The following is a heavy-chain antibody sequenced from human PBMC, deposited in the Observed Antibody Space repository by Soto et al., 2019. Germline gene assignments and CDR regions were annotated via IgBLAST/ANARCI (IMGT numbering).Heavy chain of an antibody. CDR3: AYGDYDRNYYYYYNMDV. CDR1: GGTFSKYA. V-gene: IGHV1-69*12. CDR2: IIPMFGTS. Sequence: QVQLVQSGAEVKKPGSSVKVSCKASGGTFSKYAFSWVRQAPGQGLEWMGGIIPMFGTSNYAQKFQGRVTIVADESTSKAYMELSSLRSEDTAVYYCAYGDYDRNYYYYYNMDVWGQGTTVTVSS. D-gene: IGHD4-17*01. J-gene: IGHJ6*02.